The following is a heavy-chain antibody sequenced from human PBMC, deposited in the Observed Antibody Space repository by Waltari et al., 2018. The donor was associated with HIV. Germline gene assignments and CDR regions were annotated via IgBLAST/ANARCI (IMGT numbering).Heavy chain of an antibody. V-gene: IGHV3-23*01. Sequence: EVQLLESGGGLVQPGGYLRLSCAASGFTFSSSAMSWVRQAPGKGLEWVSAISGSGGSTHYADSVKGRFTISRDNSKSTLYLQMNSLRAEDTAVYYCAGFLEWSTPLDYFDYWGQGTLVTVSS. CDR2: ISGSGGST. CDR3: AGFLEWSTPLDYFDY. CDR1: GFTFSSSA. D-gene: IGHD3-3*01. J-gene: IGHJ4*02.